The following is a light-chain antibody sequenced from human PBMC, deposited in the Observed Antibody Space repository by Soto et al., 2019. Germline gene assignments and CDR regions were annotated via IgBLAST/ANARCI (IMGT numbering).Light chain of an antibody. Sequence: DIVLTQSPDTLSLSPGESATLSCRASQSLCRYLAWYQQKPGQAPRLVIYDASHRATGIPVRFSGSGSVSDFTLTIGRLEPEDFAVYYCQQRSYPITFGQGTRLEIK. CDR3: QQRSYPIT. J-gene: IGKJ5*01. V-gene: IGKV3-11*01. CDR2: DAS. CDR1: QSLCRY.